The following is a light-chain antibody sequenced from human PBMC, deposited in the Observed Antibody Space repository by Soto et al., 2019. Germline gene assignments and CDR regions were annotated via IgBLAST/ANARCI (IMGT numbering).Light chain of an antibody. CDR1: QSIGGF. J-gene: IGKJ5*01. CDR3: QQYNNWPFS. CDR2: EAS. Sequence: EIVLTQSPATLSLSPGERATLFCRASQSIGGFLAWYQQRPGQAPRLLIYEASNRPTGIPARFSGTGSETDFTLTISGLQSEDSAVYFCQQYNNWPFSFGQGTRLEIK. V-gene: IGKV3-11*01.